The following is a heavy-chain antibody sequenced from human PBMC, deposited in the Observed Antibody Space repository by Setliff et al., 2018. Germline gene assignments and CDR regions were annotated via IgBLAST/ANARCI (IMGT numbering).Heavy chain of an antibody. CDR1: GFSFSNCW. Sequence: GSLRLSCTASGFSFSNCWVSWVRQAPGKGLEWLASINPHASEKYYVDSVKGRFTISRDNAKNSLSLQMNSLRTEDTAVYYCFGAGTCSYWGQGTLVTVS. D-gene: IGHD3-10*01. CDR2: INPHASEK. J-gene: IGHJ4*02. V-gene: IGHV3-7*01. CDR3: FGAGTCSY.